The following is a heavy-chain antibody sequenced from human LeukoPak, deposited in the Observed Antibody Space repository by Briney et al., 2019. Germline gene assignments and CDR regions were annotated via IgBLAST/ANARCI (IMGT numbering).Heavy chain of an antibody. J-gene: IGHJ4*02. Sequence: GGSLRLSCAASGFTVSSNYMSWVRQARGKGLEWVSVIYSGGSTYYADSVKGRFTISRDNSKNTLYLQMNSLRAEDTAVYYCAREHPYDSSGYYLGYWGQGTLVTVSS. CDR1: GFTVSSNY. CDR3: AREHPYDSSGYYLGY. CDR2: IYSGGST. V-gene: IGHV3-53*01. D-gene: IGHD3-22*01.